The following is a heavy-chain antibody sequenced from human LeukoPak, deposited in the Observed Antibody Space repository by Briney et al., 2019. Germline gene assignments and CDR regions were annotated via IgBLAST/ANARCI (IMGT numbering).Heavy chain of an antibody. CDR2: IYSGGST. D-gene: IGHD5-18*01. J-gene: IGHJ4*02. CDR3: ARALSAMVAGN. V-gene: IGHV3-53*01. CDR1: GFTVSSNY. Sequence: AGGSRRLSCAASGFTVSSNYMSWVRQAPGKGLEWVSVIYSGGSTYYADSVKGRFTISRQNSKNTLDLQMNSLRAEDTALYYCARALSAMVAGNWGQGTLVTVSS.